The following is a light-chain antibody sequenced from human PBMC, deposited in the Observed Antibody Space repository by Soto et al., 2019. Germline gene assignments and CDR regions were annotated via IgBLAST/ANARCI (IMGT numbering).Light chain of an antibody. Sequence: DIQMTQSPSTLSASVEDRVPITCLSSQSLSRWLAWYQQKPGKAPKRLIYKASSLDSGVPSRFSGSGSGTEFTSTIRSLQTDDFATNYCQQYNSYSYTFGQGTKMEIK. CDR2: KAS. J-gene: IGKJ2*01. CDR3: QQYNSYSYT. V-gene: IGKV1-5*03. CDR1: QSLSRW.